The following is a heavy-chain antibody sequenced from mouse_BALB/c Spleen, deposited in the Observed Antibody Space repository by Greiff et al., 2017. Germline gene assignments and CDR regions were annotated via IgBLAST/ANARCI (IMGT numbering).Heavy chain of an antibody. CDR3: ARRGLLIAMDY. CDR1: GFTFSSYA. CDR2: ISSGGSYT. J-gene: IGHJ4*01. V-gene: IGHV5-9-4*01. Sequence: EVQRVESGGGLVKPGGSLKLSCAASGFTFSSYAMSWVRQSPEKRLEWVAEISSGGSYTYYPDTVTGRFTISRDNAKNTLYLEMSSLRSEDTAMYYCARRGLLIAMDYWGQGTSVTVSS. D-gene: IGHD2-3*01.